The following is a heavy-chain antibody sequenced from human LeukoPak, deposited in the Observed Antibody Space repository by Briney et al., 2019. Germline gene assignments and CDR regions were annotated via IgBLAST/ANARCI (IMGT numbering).Heavy chain of an antibody. CDR2: IGIRGDT. Sequence: GGSLRLSCAASGFAFIDYDMHWVRQVIGKGLEWVSAIGIRGDTHYSGSVKGRFTISRENAESSLYLQMNSLRAEDTAVYYCARGGIQVSGIDEFDYWGQGTLVTVSS. D-gene: IGHD6-19*01. V-gene: IGHV3-13*01. CDR1: GFAFIDYD. CDR3: ARGGIQVSGIDEFDY. J-gene: IGHJ4*02.